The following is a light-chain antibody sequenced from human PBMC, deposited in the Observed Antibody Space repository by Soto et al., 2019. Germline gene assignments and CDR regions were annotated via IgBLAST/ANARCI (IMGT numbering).Light chain of an antibody. CDR3: SSFTSINTWV. CDR2: EVS. J-gene: IGLJ3*02. CDR1: SSDVGGYNY. V-gene: IGLV2-14*01. Sequence: QSALTQPASVSGSPGQSITISCTGTSSDVGGYNYVSWYHQHPGKAPKLMIYEVSNRPSGVSNRFSGAKSGNTASLTISGLQTEVVGAYYCSSFTSINTWVFGGGTKLTVL.